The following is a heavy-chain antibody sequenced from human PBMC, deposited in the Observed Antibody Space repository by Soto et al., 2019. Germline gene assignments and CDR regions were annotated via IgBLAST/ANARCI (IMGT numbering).Heavy chain of an antibody. Sequence: ELHLIESGGGWLQPGTSLRVSCEASGFTFPEFAWHWVRQAQGKGLEGVSGISSDGDTIAYADSVQGRFTVFRDNAKNSLYLQMNSLRAEDTALYYCTKGGYDLIYYFGMDVWGQGTTVTVSS. J-gene: IGHJ6*02. CDR1: GFTFPEFA. CDR3: TKGGYDLIYYFGMDV. CDR2: ISSDGDTI. D-gene: IGHD5-12*01. V-gene: IGHV3-9*01.